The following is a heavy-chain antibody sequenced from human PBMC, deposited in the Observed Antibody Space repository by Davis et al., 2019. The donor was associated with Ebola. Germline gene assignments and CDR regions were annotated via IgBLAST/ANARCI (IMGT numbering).Heavy chain of an antibody. CDR3: ARRQMGILTGYYIFDY. V-gene: IGHV3-53*01. CDR1: GFTVSSNY. D-gene: IGHD3-9*01. Sequence: GGSLRLSCAASGFTVSSNYMSWVRQAPGKGLEWVSVIYNGGSTYYADSVKGRFTISRDNSKNTLYLQMNSLRAEDTAVYYCARRQMGILTGYYIFDYWGQGTLVTVSS. CDR2: IYNGGST. J-gene: IGHJ4*02.